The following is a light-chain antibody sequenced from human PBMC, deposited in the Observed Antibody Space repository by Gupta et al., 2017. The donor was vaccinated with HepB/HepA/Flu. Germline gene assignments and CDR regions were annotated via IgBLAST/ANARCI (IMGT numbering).Light chain of an antibody. Sequence: DIVMTQSPLSLPVNPGEPASISCRSSQSLVHSNGYNYLDWYLQKPGQSPQLLIYLGSNRASGVPDRFSGSGSGADFTLKISRVEADDVGVYYCMQALESPRTFGQGTKLEIK. CDR3: MQALESPRT. V-gene: IGKV2-28*01. CDR1: QSLVHSNGYNY. CDR2: LGS. J-gene: IGKJ2*02.